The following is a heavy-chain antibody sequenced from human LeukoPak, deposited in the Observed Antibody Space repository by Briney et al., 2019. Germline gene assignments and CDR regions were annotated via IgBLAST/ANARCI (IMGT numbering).Heavy chain of an antibody. Sequence: PSETLSLTCAVSGGSISGFYGTWIRQPPGKGLEFIGQIHYSGSTDYNPSLKSRITMSVDTSKNQFFLSLNSVTAADTAVYYCAKFGLYYNMDVWGQGTTVTVSS. V-gene: IGHV4-59*03. CDR3: AKFGLYYNMDV. CDR2: IHYSGST. J-gene: IGHJ6*02. CDR1: GGSISGFY. D-gene: IGHD3-16*01.